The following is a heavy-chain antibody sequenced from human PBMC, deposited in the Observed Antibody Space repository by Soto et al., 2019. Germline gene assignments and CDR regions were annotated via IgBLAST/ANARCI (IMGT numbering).Heavy chain of an antibody. D-gene: IGHD6-13*01. CDR2: ITGSGGGT. CDR3: AKRSFTAAGFDY. CDR1: GFTFSNYA. Sequence: EVQLLESGGGLVQPGGSLRLSCAASGFTFSNYAMTWVRQAPGKGLEWVSVITGSGGGTYFVDSVKGRFTISRDNSKNTVYLQMNSLRAEDTAVYYCAKRSFTAAGFDYWGEGTLVTVSS. J-gene: IGHJ4*02. V-gene: IGHV3-23*01.